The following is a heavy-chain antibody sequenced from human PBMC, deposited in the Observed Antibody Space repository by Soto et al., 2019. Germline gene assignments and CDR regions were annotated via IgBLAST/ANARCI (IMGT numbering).Heavy chain of an antibody. Sequence: RASVKVSCKASGYTFTGYYMHWVRQAPGQGLEWMGWINPNSGGTNYAQKFQGRVTMTRDTSISTAYMELSRLRSDDTAVYYCARGYYYDSSGLAPFDYWGQGTLVTVSS. CDR1: GYTFTGYY. J-gene: IGHJ4*02. D-gene: IGHD3-22*01. V-gene: IGHV1-2*02. CDR2: INPNSGGT. CDR3: ARGYYYDSSGLAPFDY.